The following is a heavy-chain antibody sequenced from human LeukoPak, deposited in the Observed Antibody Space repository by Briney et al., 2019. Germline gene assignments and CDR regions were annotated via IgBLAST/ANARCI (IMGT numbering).Heavy chain of an antibody. CDR1: GGTFSSYA. Sequence: ASVKVSCKASGGTFSSYAISWVRQAPGQGLEWMGGIIPIFGTANYAQKFQGRVTITTDESTSTAYMELSSLRSEDTAVYYCANGPVASHYDFWSGYYYYWGQGTLVTVSS. CDR3: ANGPVASHYDFWSGYYYY. CDR2: IIPIFGTA. J-gene: IGHJ4*02. D-gene: IGHD3-3*01. V-gene: IGHV1-69*05.